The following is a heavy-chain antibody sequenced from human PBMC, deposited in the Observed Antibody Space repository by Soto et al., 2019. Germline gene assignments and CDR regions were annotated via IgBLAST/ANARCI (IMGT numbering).Heavy chain of an antibody. J-gene: IGHJ5*02. V-gene: IGHV3-33*01. CDR3: VRDRPYPDIVMVGGAGNPYYWFDP. Sequence: QEQLVESGGGVVQPGKSLRLSCAASGFSFSGFGMHWVRQAPGKGLEWVAVIWNNGYNKYSADSVTGRFTISRDNTRSKAYLQMDSLRVVDTAVYFGVRDRPYPDIVMVGGAGNPYYWFDPWGQGTLVTVSS. CDR1: GFSFSGFG. CDR2: IWNNGYNK. D-gene: IGHD2-15*01.